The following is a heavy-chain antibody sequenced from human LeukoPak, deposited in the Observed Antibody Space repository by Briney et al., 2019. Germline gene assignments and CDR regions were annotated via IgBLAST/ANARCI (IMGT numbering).Heavy chain of an antibody. J-gene: IGHJ4*02. V-gene: IGHV4-59*01. CDR2: MQSSGIS. CDR1: GHSISTYH. CDR3: ARDKRHSYGRYFDP. D-gene: IGHD5-18*01. Sequence: SSDTLSLTCSVSGHSISTYHWKWPRNPPGKALEWIGYMQSSGISNYNPSLKNRVNIFVDTSKNQFVLNLRSVTAADTAVYYCARDKRHSYGRYFDPWGQGMLVTVSS.